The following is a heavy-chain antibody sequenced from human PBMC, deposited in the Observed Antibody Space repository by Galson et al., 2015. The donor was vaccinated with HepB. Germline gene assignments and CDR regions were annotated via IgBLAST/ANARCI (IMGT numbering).Heavy chain of an antibody. CDR2: ISATDGST. CDR3: ARVGEVIPPGTLPWGPKKTPVGLDY. D-gene: IGHD3-16*02. J-gene: IGHJ4*02. CDR1: GFSVTSHG. Sequence: SLRLSCAASGFSVTSHGMNWVRQAPGKGLEWVSGISATDGSTSYADSVKGRFAIYRDKSKNTLYLEMNSLRAEDTALYYCARVGEVIPPGTLPWGPKKTPVGLDYWGQGTLVTVFS. V-gene: IGHV3-23*01.